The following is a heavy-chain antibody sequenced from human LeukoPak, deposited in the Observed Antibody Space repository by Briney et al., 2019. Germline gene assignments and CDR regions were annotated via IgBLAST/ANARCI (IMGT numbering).Heavy chain of an antibody. CDR1: GFTFSSYS. V-gene: IGHV3-21*01. D-gene: IGHD3-22*01. CDR2: ISSSSSYI. J-gene: IGHJ4*02. Sequence: GGSLRLSCAASGFTFSSYSMNWVRQAPGKGLEWVSSISSSSSYIYYADSVKGRFTISRDNAKNSPYLQMNSLRAEDTAVYYCARGGYYYDSSGYYLFGYWGQGTLVTVSP. CDR3: ARGGYYYDSSGYYLFGY.